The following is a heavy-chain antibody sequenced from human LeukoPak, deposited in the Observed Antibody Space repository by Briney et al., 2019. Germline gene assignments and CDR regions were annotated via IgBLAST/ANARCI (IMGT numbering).Heavy chain of an antibody. CDR2: IWYDGSNK. V-gene: IGHV3-33*06. J-gene: IGHJ6*03. Sequence: PGGSLRLSRAASGFTFSSYGMHWVRQAPGKGLEWVAVIWYDGSNKYYVDSVKGRFTISRDNSKNTLYLQMNSLRAEDTAVYYCAKYYYDSSGYYPYYSYMDVWGKGTTVTVSS. D-gene: IGHD3-22*01. CDR1: GFTFSSYG. CDR3: AKYYYDSSGYYPYYSYMDV.